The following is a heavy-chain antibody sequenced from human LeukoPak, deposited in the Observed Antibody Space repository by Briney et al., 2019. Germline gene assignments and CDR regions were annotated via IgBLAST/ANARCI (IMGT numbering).Heavy chain of an antibody. CDR3: ARRYFDWFLGAGGSLDI. V-gene: IGHV3-7*01. CDR2: IKQDGSEK. CDR1: GFTFRSYW. D-gene: IGHD3-9*01. J-gene: IGHJ3*02. Sequence: GGSLRLSCAGSGFTFRSYWMHWVRQAPGKGLEWVANIKQDGSEKYYVDSVKGRFTISRDNANDSVYLQMNSLRAEDTAVYYCARRYFDWFLGAGGSLDIWGQGTMVTVSS.